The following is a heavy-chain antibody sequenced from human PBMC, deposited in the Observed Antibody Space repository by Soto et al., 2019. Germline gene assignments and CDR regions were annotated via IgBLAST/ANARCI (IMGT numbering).Heavy chain of an antibody. J-gene: IGHJ5*02. V-gene: IGHV4-39*02. D-gene: IGHD3-3*02. CDR3: ASPKIAFYNWFDP. CDR1: GGDISASSYY. CDR2: IYYSGTT. Sequence: SETLSLTCTVSGGDISASSYYWGWIRQPPGKGLEWIGFIYYSGTTYYNPSLKSRVTISIDASHFSLRLSSVTAADTAVYYCASPKIAFYNWFDPWGQGTLVTVSS.